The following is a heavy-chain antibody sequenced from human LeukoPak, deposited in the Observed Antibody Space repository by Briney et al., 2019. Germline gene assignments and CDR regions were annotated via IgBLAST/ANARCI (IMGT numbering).Heavy chain of an antibody. CDR3: ARDGYSSSLKAAFDI. V-gene: IGHV1-2*02. CDR1: GYTFTGYY. Sequence: GASVKVSCKASGYTFTGYYMHWVRQAPGQGLEWMGWINPNSGGTNYAQKFQGRVTMTRDTSISTAYMELSRLRSDDTAVYYCARDGYSSSLKAAFDIWGQGTMVTVSS. J-gene: IGHJ3*02. CDR2: INPNSGGT. D-gene: IGHD6-6*01.